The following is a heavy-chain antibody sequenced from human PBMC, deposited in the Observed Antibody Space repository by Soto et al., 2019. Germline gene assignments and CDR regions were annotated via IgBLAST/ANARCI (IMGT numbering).Heavy chain of an antibody. D-gene: IGHD2-15*01. CDR3: ARYRDTYNSGSSFDS. CDR1: GGSISSNSYY. J-gene: IGHJ5*01. Sequence: SETLSLTCTVSGGSISSNSYYWGWIRHPPGRGLEWIGAIYYSGSTYYNPSLKSRVTIPIDTSKSQFSLKLTSVTAADTAVYYCARYRDTYNSGSSFDSWGQGTLLTVSS. V-gene: IGHV4-39*01. CDR2: IYYSGST.